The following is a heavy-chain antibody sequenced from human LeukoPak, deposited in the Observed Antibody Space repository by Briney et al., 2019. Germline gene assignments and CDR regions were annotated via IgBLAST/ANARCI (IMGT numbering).Heavy chain of an antibody. CDR1: GFTFSTYA. J-gene: IGHJ4*02. V-gene: IGHV3-30*04. D-gene: IGHD3-22*01. CDR2: LSYDGSDN. CDR3: ARGGFHDRGGFFDY. Sequence: GGSLRLSCAASGFTFSTYAMHWVRQAPGKGLEWVTALSYDGSDNYDADSVKGRFTISRDNSKNTLYLQMNSLRAEDTAVYYCARGGFHDRGGFFDYWGQGTLVAVSS.